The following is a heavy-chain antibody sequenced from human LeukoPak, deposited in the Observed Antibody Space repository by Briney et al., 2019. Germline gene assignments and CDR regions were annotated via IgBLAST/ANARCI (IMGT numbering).Heavy chain of an antibody. CDR1: GFTFSSHW. D-gene: IGHD4-17*01. Sequence: PGGSLRLSCAASGFTFSSHWMHWVRQAPGKGLVWVSCINSDGSTTTYADSVKGRFTISRDNSKNTLYLQMNSLRAEDTAVYYCARMGNDFGDYDYFDYWGQGTLVTVSS. CDR3: ARMGNDFGDYDYFDY. V-gene: IGHV3-74*01. J-gene: IGHJ4*02. CDR2: INSDGSTT.